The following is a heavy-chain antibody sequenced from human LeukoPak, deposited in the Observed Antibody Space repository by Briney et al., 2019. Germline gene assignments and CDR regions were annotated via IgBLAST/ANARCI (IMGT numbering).Heavy chain of an antibody. CDR3: ARDIGRDNYYGMDV. Sequence: ASVKVSCKASGYTFISYGITWVRQAPGQGLEWMGWISPYTGNTNYAPKFQGRVTMTTDTSTSTAYMELRSLRSDDTAVYYCARDIGRDNYYGMDVWGQGTTATVSS. J-gene: IGHJ6*02. V-gene: IGHV1-18*01. CDR2: ISPYTGNT. D-gene: IGHD1-26*01. CDR1: GYTFISYG.